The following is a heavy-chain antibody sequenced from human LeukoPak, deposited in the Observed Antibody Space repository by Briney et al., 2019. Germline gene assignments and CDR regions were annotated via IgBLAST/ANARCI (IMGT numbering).Heavy chain of an antibody. CDR3: AVPVGGDYGEFDP. CDR1: GFTFNTYG. D-gene: IGHD4-17*01. J-gene: IGHJ5*02. Sequence: GRSLRLSCAASGFTFNTYGMHWVRQAPGKGLEWVSAIAYDGSSKYYADSVKGRFTISRDNAKNSLYLQMNSLRAEDTAVYYCAVPVGGDYGEFDPWGQGTLVTVSS. V-gene: IGHV3-30*03. CDR2: IAYDGSSK.